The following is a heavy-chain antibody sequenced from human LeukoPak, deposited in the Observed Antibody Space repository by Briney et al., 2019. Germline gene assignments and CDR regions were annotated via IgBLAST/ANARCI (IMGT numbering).Heavy chain of an antibody. CDR1: GYTFTSYY. CDR2: INPSGGST. J-gene: IGHJ4*02. CDR3: ARDLMVAGRVIPSTPRNYFDY. V-gene: IGHV1-46*01. Sequence: ASVKVSCKASGYTFTSYYMHWVRQAPGQGLEWMGIINPSGGSTSYAQKFQGRVTMTRDTSTSTVYMELSSLRSEDTAVYYCARDLMVAGRVIPSTPRNYFDYWGQGTLVTVSS. D-gene: IGHD6-19*01.